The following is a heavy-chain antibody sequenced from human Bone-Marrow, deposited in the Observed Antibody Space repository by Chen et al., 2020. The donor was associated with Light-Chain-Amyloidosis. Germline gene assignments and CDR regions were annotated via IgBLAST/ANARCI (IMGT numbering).Heavy chain of an antibody. J-gene: IGHJ3*02. CDR2: VFYTGAA. CDR3: ARWXESLKAFDI. D-gene: IGHD3-16*01. CDR1: GVSVRSHY. Sequence: QVQLXXXXPGXXXXSETLSLACTVSGVSVRSHYWNWIRQPPGKSLEWIGYVFYTGAAKYTPSXXXXXXXXXXXXXXXXXXXXXXXXXXXXXXXXCARWXESLKAFDIWGQGTMVTVSS. V-gene: IGHV4-59*02.